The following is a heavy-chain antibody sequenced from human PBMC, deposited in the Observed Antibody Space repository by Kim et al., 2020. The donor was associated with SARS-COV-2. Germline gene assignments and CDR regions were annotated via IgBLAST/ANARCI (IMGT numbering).Heavy chain of an antibody. CDR1: GGSISSGGYY. D-gene: IGHD2-15*01. V-gene: IGHV4-31*03. J-gene: IGHJ6*02. CDR3: ARGGGPYYYGMDV. CDR2: IYYSGST. Sequence: SETLSLTCTVSGGSISSGGYYWSWIRQHPGKGLEWIGYIYYSGSTCYNPSLKSRVTISVDTSKNQFSLKLSSVTAADTAVYYCARGGGPYYYGMDVWGQGTTFTVSS.